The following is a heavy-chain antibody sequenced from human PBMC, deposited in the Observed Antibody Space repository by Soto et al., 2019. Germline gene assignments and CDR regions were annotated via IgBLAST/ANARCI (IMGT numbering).Heavy chain of an antibody. D-gene: IGHD4-17*01. CDR1: GFTFDDYA. CDR2: ISWSGQRI. Sequence: EVQLVESGGGLVQPGRSLSLSCAASGFTFDDYAMHWLRQIPGKGLEWVSGISWSGQRIGYADSVKGRFTISRDNAKNSLYMQMNSLKPDDAALYYCAKEITKGDYGAPPLDYWGQGTLVTVSS. CDR3: AKEITKGDYGAPPLDY. J-gene: IGHJ4*02. V-gene: IGHV3-9*01.